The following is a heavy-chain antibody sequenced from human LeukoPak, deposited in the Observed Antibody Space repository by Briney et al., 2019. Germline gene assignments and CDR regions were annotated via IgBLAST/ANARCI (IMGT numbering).Heavy chain of an antibody. CDR2: ISSTGTTI. Sequence: GGSLRLSCAASGFTFSDYYMSWIRQAPGKGLEWISYISSTGTTIYYADSVKGRFTISRDNAKNSLYLQVNSLRAEDAAVYYCARGPFWSGYFDDWGQGTLVTVSS. J-gene: IGHJ4*02. CDR1: GFTFSDYY. V-gene: IGHV3-11*01. CDR3: ARGPFWSGYFDD. D-gene: IGHD3-3*01.